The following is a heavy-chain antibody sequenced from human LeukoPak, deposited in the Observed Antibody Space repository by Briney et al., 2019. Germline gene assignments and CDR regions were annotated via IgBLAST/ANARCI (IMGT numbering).Heavy chain of an antibody. D-gene: IGHD3-10*01. Sequence: SETLSLTCTVSGGSISSYYWSWIRQPPGKGLEWIGYIYYSGSTNYNPSLKSRVTISVDTSKNQFSLKLSSVTAADTAVYYCARGPETGDAFDIWGQGTMVTVSS. CDR1: GGSISSYY. J-gene: IGHJ3*02. V-gene: IGHV4-59*12. CDR2: IYYSGST. CDR3: ARGPETGDAFDI.